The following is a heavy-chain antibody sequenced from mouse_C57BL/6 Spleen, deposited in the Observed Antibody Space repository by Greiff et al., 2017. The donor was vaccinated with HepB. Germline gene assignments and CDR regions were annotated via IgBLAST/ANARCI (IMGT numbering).Heavy chain of an antibody. CDR3: ARLSHFDY. V-gene: IGHV1-52*01. CDR2: IDPSDSET. J-gene: IGHJ2*01. D-gene: IGHD6-2*01. CDR1: GYTFTSYW. Sequence: VQLQQPGAELVRPGSSVKLSCKASGYTFTSYWMHWVKQRPIQGLEWIGNIDPSDSETHYNQKFKDKATLTVDKSSSTAYMQLSSLTSEDSTVYYCARLSHFDYWGQGTTLTVSS.